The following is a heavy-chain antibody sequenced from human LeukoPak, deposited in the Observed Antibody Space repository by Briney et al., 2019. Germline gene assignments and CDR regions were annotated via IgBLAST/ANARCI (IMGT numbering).Heavy chain of an antibody. Sequence: SETLSLTCTVSGGSISSYYWSWIRQPPGKGLEWIGYIYYSGSTNYNPSLKSRVTISVDTSKNQFSLKLSSVTAADTAMYYCARGYCSSTSRPLDYWGQGTLVTVSS. CDR1: GGSISSYY. CDR3: ARGYCSSTSRPLDY. V-gene: IGHV4-59*01. CDR2: IYYSGST. D-gene: IGHD2-2*01. J-gene: IGHJ4*02.